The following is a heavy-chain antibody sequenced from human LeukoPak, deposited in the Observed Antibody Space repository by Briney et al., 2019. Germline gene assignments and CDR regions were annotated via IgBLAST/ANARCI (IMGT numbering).Heavy chain of an antibody. CDR1: GGFISGSNYY. J-gene: IGHJ5*02. V-gene: IGHV4-39*07. D-gene: IGHD3-3*02. Sequence: SETLSLTCTFSGGFISGSNYYWAWIRQAPGKGLEWIGSIYYSGSTYYDPSLKSRVTISVDTSKNQFSADTAVYYCARELGWFDPWGQGTLVTVSS. CDR3: P. CDR2: IYYSGST.